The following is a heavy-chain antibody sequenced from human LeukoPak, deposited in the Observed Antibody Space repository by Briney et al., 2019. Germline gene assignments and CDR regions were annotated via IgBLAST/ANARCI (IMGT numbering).Heavy chain of an antibody. J-gene: IGHJ5*02. CDR2: ISGSGGST. D-gene: IGHD4-17*01. CDR3: AKGPSGNPVTT. Sequence: GGSLRLSCAASGFTFSSYAMSWVRQAPGKGLGWVSAISGSGGSTYYADSVKGRFTISRDNSKNTLYLQMNSLRAEDTAVYYCAKGPSGNPVTTWGQGTLVTVSS. V-gene: IGHV3-23*01. CDR1: GFTFSSYA.